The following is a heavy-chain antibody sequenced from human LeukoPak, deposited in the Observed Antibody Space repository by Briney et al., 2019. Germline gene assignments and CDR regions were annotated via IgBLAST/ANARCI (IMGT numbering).Heavy chain of an antibody. D-gene: IGHD2-15*01. Sequence: GGSLRLSCAASGFTISTYYMSWVRQAPGRGLEWVANIKQDGSEKFYVDSVKGRFTISRDNAKNSLYLQMNSLRAEDTAVYYCARRVVAAISAFDIWGQGTMVTVSS. CDR2: IKQDGSEK. CDR1: GFTISTYY. V-gene: IGHV3-7*01. J-gene: IGHJ3*02. CDR3: ARRVVAAISAFDI.